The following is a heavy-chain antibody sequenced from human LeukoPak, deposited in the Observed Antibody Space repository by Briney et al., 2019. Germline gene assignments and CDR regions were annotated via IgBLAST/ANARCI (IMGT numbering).Heavy chain of an antibody. CDR3: AKDPSSGWSEYFQH. CDR2: ISGSGGST. CDR1: GFTFSSYA. D-gene: IGHD6-19*01. Sequence: PGGSLRLSCAASGFTFSSYAMSWVRQAPGKGLEWVSAISGSGGSTYYTDSVKGRFTISRDNSKNTLYLQMNSLRAEDTAVYYCAKDPSSGWSEYFQHWGQGTGHRLL. V-gene: IGHV3-23*01. J-gene: IGHJ1*01.